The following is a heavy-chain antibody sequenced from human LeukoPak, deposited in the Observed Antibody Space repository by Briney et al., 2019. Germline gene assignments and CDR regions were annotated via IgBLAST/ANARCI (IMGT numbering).Heavy chain of an antibody. CDR3: ARSSLEAIVVVVAATGWFDP. J-gene: IGHJ5*02. CDR2: ISSSGSTI. CDR1: GFTFSSYE. D-gene: IGHD2-15*01. Sequence: GGSLRLSCAASGFTFSSYEMNWVRQAPGKGLEWVSYISSSGSTIYYADSVKGRFTISRDNAENSLYLQMNSLRAEDTAVYYCARSSLEAIVVVVAATGWFDPWGQGTLVTVSS. V-gene: IGHV3-48*03.